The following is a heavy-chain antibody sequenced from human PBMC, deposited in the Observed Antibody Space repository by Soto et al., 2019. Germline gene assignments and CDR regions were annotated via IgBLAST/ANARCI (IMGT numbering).Heavy chain of an antibody. Sequence: GGSLRLSCEASGFIFSSYWMHWVRQAPGKGLVWVSRINSDGSSTSYADSVKGRFTISRDNAKNTLYLQMNSLRAEDTAVYYCARGYEPVTKNIVVFPGWFDPWGQGTLVTVSS. V-gene: IGHV3-74*01. CDR2: INSDGSST. CDR3: ARGYEPVTKNIVVFPGWFDP. J-gene: IGHJ5*02. D-gene: IGHD2-21*01. CDR1: GFIFSSYW.